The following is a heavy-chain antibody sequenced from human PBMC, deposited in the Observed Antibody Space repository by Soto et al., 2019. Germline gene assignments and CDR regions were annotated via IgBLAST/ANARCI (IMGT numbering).Heavy chain of an antibody. CDR1: GFTFSSYS. CDR2: ISSSSSYI. J-gene: IGHJ4*02. D-gene: IGHD3-10*01. V-gene: IGHV3-21*01. Sequence: GGSLRLSCAASGFTFSSYSMNWVRQAPGKGLEWVSSISSSSSYIYYADSVKGRFTISRDNAKNSLYLQMNSLRAEDTAVYYCARDRPLTWFGELLRFDYWGQGTLVTVSS. CDR3: ARDRPLTWFGELLRFDY.